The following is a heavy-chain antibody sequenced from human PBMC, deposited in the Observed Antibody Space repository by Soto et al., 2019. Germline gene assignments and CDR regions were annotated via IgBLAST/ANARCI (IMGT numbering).Heavy chain of an antibody. J-gene: IGHJ6*02. Sequence: QVQLVESGGGVVQPGRSLRLSCAASGFTFSSYAMHWVRQAPGKGLEWVAVISYHGSNKYYANSVKGRFTISRDNSKNTLYLQINSLSAEDTAVYYCARSSQQLVLYYYYGMDVWGQGTTVTVSS. CDR2: ISYHGSNK. CDR1: GFTFSSYA. V-gene: IGHV3-30-3*01. CDR3: ARSSQQLVLYYYYGMDV. D-gene: IGHD6-13*01.